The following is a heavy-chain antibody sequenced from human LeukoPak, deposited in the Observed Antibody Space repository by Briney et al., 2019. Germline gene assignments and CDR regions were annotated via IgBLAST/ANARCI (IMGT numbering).Heavy chain of an antibody. CDR3: ARELETAQTIDY. CDR2: LNTDGSIA. CDR1: GFTFGSYW. Sequence: GGSLRLSCAASGFTFGSYWMQWVRQAPGKGLMWVSRLNTDGSIATYADPVKGQFTIPRDNAKNTLYLQMNSLRADDTAVYYCARELETAQTIDYWGQGTLVTVSS. D-gene: IGHD1-14*01. V-gene: IGHV3-74*01. J-gene: IGHJ4*02.